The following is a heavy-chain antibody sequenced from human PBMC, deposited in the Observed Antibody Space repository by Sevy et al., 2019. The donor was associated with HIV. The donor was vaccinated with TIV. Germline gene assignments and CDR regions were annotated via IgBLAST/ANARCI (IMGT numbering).Heavy chain of an antibody. V-gene: IGHV3-30*18. Sequence: GGSLRLSCAASGFTFSSYGMHWVRQAPGKGLEWVAVISYDESNKFYADSVKGRFIISRDNSKDTLYLQMNSLRAEDTAVYYCAKDSPRVVMYYSDSWGQGTLVTVSS. CDR3: AKDSPRVVMYYSDS. CDR1: GFTFSSYG. CDR2: ISYDESNK. J-gene: IGHJ4*02. D-gene: IGHD2-15*01.